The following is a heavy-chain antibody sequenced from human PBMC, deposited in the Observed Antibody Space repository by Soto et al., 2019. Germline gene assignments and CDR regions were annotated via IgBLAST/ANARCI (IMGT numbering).Heavy chain of an antibody. V-gene: IGHV4-39*01. J-gene: IGHJ4*02. CDR1: GGSISSRSYY. CDR2: IYYSGST. Sequence: SETLSLTCTVSGGSISSRSYYWGWIRQPPGKGLEWIGSIYYSGSTYYNPSLKSRVTISVYTSKNQFSLKLSSVTVADTDVYYCASLGIEDDHYYDSSGYYSPFDYWGQGTLVTVSS. CDR3: ASLGIEDDHYYDSSGYYSPFDY. D-gene: IGHD3-22*01.